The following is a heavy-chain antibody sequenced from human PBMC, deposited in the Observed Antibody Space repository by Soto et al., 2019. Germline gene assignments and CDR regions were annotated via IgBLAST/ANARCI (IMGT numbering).Heavy chain of an antibody. CDR1: GFTFSSYA. V-gene: IGHV3-23*01. D-gene: IGHD3-16*01. CDR3: AKDLSLVHYVSSFDP. Sequence: EVQLLESGGGLVQPGGSLRLSCAASGFTFSSYAMSWVRQAPGKGLEWVSAISGSGGSTYYADSVKGRFTISRDNSKNTLYLQMNSLRAEDTGVYYCAKDLSLVHYVSSFDPWGEGTLVTVSS. CDR2: ISGSGGST. J-gene: IGHJ5*02.